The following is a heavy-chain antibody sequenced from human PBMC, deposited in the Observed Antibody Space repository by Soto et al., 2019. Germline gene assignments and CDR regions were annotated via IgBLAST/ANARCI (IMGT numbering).Heavy chain of an antibody. V-gene: IGHV1-8*01. CDR1: GYTFTSYD. J-gene: IGHJ4*02. CDR2: MNPNSGNT. D-gene: IGHD2-15*01. Sequence: QVQLVQSGAEVKKPGASVKVSCKASGYTFTSYDINWVRQATGQGLEWMGWMNPNSGNTGYAQKFQGRVTMTRNTSISTAYMEMSSLRSEDTAVYYCARVISRYCSGGSCYLPFGYWGRGTLVTVSS. CDR3: ARVISRYCSGGSCYLPFGY.